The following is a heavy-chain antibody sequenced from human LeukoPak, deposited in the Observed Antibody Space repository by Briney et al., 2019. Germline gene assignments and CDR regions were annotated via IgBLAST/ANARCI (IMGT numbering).Heavy chain of an antibody. Sequence: PSETLSLTCAAYSGSFSGYYWSWIRQPPGKGLEWIGEINHSGSVNYNPSLKSRVTILVDMSKNQFSLKLSSVTAAVTAVYYCVGSTRVTPFDYWGQGTLVTVSS. CDR1: SGSFSGYY. CDR2: INHSGSV. D-gene: IGHD2-21*02. CDR3: VGSTRVTPFDY. V-gene: IGHV4-34*01. J-gene: IGHJ4*02.